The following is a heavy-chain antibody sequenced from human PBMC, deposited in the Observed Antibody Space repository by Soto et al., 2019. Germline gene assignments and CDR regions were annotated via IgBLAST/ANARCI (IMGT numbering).Heavy chain of an antibody. J-gene: IGHJ6*03. CDR3: ATVSAWQFYFFMDV. CDR1: GYTFTNYD. CDR2: MNPNSGDT. V-gene: IGHV1-8*01. D-gene: IGHD6-19*01. Sequence: QVQLVQSGAEVKKPGASVKVSCKASGYTFTNYDINWVRQATGQGLEWMGWMNPNSGDTGYAQNFQGRVTMTRNTSISTAYMKLSSLRSEDTAVYYCATVSAWQFYFFMDVWGKGTTVTVSS.